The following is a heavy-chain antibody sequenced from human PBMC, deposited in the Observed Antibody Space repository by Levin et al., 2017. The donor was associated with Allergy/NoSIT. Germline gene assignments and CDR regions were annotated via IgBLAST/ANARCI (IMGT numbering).Heavy chain of an antibody. J-gene: IGHJ4*02. CDR3: AKDGGVADYYFDY. V-gene: IGHV3-30*18. CDR1: GFTFSSYG. Sequence: GESLKISCAASGFTFSSYGMHWVRQAPGKGLEWVAVISYDGSNKYYADSVKGRFTISRDNSKNTLYLQMNSLRAEDTAVYYCAKDGGVADYYFDYWGQGTLVTVSS. CDR2: ISYDGSNK. D-gene: IGHD3-16*01.